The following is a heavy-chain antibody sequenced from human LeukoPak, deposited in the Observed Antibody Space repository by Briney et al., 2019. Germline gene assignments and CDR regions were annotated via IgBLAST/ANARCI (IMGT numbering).Heavy chain of an antibody. CDR1: GFTFNNYA. D-gene: IGHD3-22*01. CDR3: AKVGIYDSSGYFDY. Sequence: GGSLRLSCAASGFTFNNYAMSWVRQAPGKGLEWVSTISGSGGSTYYADSVKGRFTISRDNSKNTLYLQMNSLRAEDTAVYYCAKVGIYDSSGYFDYWGQGTLVTVSS. V-gene: IGHV3-23*01. CDR2: ISGSGGST. J-gene: IGHJ4*02.